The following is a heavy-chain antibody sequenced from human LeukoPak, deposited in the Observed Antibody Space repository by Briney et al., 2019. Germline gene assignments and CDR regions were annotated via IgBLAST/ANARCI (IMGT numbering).Heavy chain of an antibody. CDR1: GFTSSDYY. CDR2: IGSRTGNI. CDR3: ARETEPLDYGDSTNLDY. D-gene: IGHD4-17*01. J-gene: IGHJ4*02. Sequence: GGSLRLSCVASGFTSSDYYMNWVRQAPGKGLEWVAFIGSRTGNIYYADSVKGRFTISRDNPKNSLYLQMNSLRAEDTAVYCCARETEPLDYGDSTNLDYWGQGTLVTVSS. V-gene: IGHV3-69-1*01.